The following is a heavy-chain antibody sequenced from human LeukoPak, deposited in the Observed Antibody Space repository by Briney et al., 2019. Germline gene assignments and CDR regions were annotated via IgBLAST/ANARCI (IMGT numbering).Heavy chain of an antibody. CDR2: ITGDGRNT. D-gene: IGHD4-23*01. Sequence: GGSLRLSCAASGFTFSSYSMNWVRQAPGKGLEWVSSITGDGRNTYYTDSVKGRFTISRDNSRDTQSLQMNSLRAEDTALYYCAKEGKLFDFWGQGSLVTVSS. CDR3: AKEGKLFDF. V-gene: IGHV3-23*01. J-gene: IGHJ4*02. CDR1: GFTFSSYS.